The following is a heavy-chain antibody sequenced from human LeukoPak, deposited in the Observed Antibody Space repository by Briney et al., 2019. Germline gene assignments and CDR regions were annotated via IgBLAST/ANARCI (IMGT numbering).Heavy chain of an antibody. CDR3: ARDNYYGSGSYYYYYGMDV. J-gene: IGHJ6*02. Sequence: GGSLRLSCAASGFTFSSYSMNWVRQAPGKGLEWVSSISSSSSYIYYADSVKGRFTISRDNAKNSLYLQMNSLRAEDTAVYYCARDNYYGSGSYYYYYGMDVWGQGITVTVSS. V-gene: IGHV3-21*01. CDR2: ISSSSSYI. D-gene: IGHD3-10*01. CDR1: GFTFSSYS.